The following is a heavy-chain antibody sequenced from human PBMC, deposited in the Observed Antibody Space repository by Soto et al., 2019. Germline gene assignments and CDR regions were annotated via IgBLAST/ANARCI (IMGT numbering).Heavy chain of an antibody. J-gene: IGHJ4*02. CDR1: GYTFTTYG. CDR2: ISAYNGDT. Sequence: ASVKVSCKASGYTFTTYGISCVRQAPGQGLEWMGWISAYNGDTNYAQKLQGRVTITADESTSTAYMELSSLRSEDTAVYYCAKDRMITFGGVLVNTYYFDYWVQGTLVTVSS. D-gene: IGHD3-16*02. CDR3: AKDRMITFGGVLVNTYYFDY. V-gene: IGHV1-18*01.